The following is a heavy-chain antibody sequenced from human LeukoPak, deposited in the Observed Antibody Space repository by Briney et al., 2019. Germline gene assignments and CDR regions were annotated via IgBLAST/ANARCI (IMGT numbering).Heavy chain of an antibody. J-gene: IGHJ4*02. CDR3: ARGGRMVRGVIGN. D-gene: IGHD3-10*01. CDR1: GGSLSGYY. V-gene: IGHV4-34*01. Sequence: SETLSLTCAVYGGSLSGYYWSWIRQPPGKGLEWIGEINRSGSTNYNPSLKSRVTISVDTSKNQFSLKLSSVTAADTAVYYCARGGRMVRGVIGNWGQGTLVTVSS. CDR2: INRSGST.